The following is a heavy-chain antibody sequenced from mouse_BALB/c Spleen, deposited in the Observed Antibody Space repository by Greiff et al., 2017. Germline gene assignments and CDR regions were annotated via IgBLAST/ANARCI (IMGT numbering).Heavy chain of an antibody. Sequence: EVKLVESGAELVKPGASVKLSCTASGFNIKDTYMHWVKQRPEQGLEWIGRIDPANGNTKYDPKFQGKATITADTSSNTAYLQLSSLTSEDTAVYYCARLANWESYWGQGTLVTVSA. CDR1: GFNIKDTY. D-gene: IGHD4-1*01. CDR2: IDPANGNT. CDR3: ARLANWESY. J-gene: IGHJ3*01. V-gene: IGHV14-3*02.